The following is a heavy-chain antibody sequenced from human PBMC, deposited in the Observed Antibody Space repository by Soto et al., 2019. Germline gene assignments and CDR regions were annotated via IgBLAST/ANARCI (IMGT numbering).Heavy chain of an antibody. D-gene: IGHD2-2*01. CDR2: LSGSGHNT. CDR3: AKDGTATSPMPGYFDC. CDR1: GFTFSDYA. J-gene: IGHJ4*02. Sequence: GGSLRLSCAASGFTFSDYAMTWVRQAPGKGLEWVSGLSGSGHNTYYADSVKGRFTISRDNSRNTVYLQMNSLRADDTALYYCAKDGTATSPMPGYFDCWGQGTLVTVSS. V-gene: IGHV3-23*01.